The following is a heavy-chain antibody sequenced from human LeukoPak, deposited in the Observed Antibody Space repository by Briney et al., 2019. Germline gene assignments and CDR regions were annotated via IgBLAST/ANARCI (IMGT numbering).Heavy chain of an antibody. CDR1: GYTFTNYG. D-gene: IGHD5-18*01. Sequence: GASVKVSCKASGYTFTNYGMSWVRQAPGQGLEWMGWISAYNGNTNYAQKLQGRVTMTTDTSTSTAYMELRSLRSDDTAVYYCARNGQVDTAMVTVWYFDYWGQGTLVTVSS. V-gene: IGHV1-18*01. CDR3: ARNGQVDTAMVTVWYFDY. J-gene: IGHJ4*02. CDR2: ISAYNGNT.